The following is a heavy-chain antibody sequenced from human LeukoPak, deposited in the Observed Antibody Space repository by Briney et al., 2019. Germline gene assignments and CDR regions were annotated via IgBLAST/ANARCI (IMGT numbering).Heavy chain of an antibody. J-gene: IGHJ6*03. CDR1: GFTFSSYG. CDR3: AREHYFYHMDG. Sequence: PGGSLRLSCAASGFTFSSYGMHWVRQAPGKGLEWVAIVNQGGTEKYYVDSVKGRFTISRDNAENSVYLQMNSLRAEDTAVYYCAREHYFYHMDGWGEGTTVTVSS. V-gene: IGHV3-7*01. CDR2: VNQGGTEK.